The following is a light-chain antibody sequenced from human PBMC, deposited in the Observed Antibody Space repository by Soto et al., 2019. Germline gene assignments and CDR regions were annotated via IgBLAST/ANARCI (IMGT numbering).Light chain of an antibody. CDR2: AAS. CDR1: QGISTN. J-gene: IGKJ5*01. CDR3: QQANRVPLS. V-gene: IGKV1-12*01. Sequence: DIQMTQSPASVSASVGDRVTITCRASQGISTNLAWYQQKPGKAPKLLIYAASSLQSGVPPRFSGSGSGTDLNLTISSLQPEDFAIYFCQQANRVPLSFRQGTRLEIK.